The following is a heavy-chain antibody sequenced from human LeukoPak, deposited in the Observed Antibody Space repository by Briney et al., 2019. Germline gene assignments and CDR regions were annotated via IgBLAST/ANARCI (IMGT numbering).Heavy chain of an antibody. CDR2: IYYSGST. V-gene: IGHV4-59*01. CDR1: AGSISNYY. J-gene: IGHJ6*03. D-gene: IGHD2-15*01. Sequence: SETLSLTCTVSAGSISNYYWSWIRQPPGKGLEWIGYIYYSGSTNYNPSLKSRVTISIDTSKNQFSLKLSSVTAVDTAAYYCATWRYCSGGSCYGNYYMDVWGKGTTVTVSS. CDR3: ATWRYCSGGSCYGNYYMDV.